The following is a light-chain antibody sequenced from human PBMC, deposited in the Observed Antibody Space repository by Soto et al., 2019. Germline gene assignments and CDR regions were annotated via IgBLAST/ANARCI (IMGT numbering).Light chain of an antibody. J-gene: IGKJ4*01. Sequence: ENMFTQSPATLSLSPGERATLSCRASPSVTNYLAWYQQKPGQAPRLLIYDASSRATGIPDRFSGGGSGTGFTLTISRLEPEDFAVYYCQQFSSYPLTFGGGSKVDIK. V-gene: IGKV3-20*01. CDR2: DAS. CDR1: PSVTNY. CDR3: QQFSSYPLT.